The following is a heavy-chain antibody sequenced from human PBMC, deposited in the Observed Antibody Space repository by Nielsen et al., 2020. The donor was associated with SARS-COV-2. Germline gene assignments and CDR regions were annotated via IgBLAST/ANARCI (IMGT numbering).Heavy chain of an antibody. J-gene: IGHJ6*02. CDR3: ARGVPTMVRGVILSKYYYYGMDV. Sequence: WIRQPPGKGLEWIGEINHSGSTNYNPSLKSRVTISVDKSKNQFSLKLSSVTAADTAVYYCARGVPTMVRGVILSKYYYYGMDVWGQGTTVTVSS. CDR2: INHSGST. D-gene: IGHD3-10*01. V-gene: IGHV4-34*01.